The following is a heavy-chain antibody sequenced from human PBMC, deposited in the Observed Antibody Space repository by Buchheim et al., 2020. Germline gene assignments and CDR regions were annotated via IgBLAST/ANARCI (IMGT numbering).Heavy chain of an antibody. CDR1: GFTFSSYA. CDR2: ISGSGGST. Sequence: EVQLLESGGGLVQPGGSLRLSCAASGFTFSSYAMSWVRQAPGKGLEWVSAISGSGGSTYYADSVKGRFTISRDNSKNTLYLQMNSLRAEDTAVYYCAKAATMNYDFWRGGYNWFDPWGQGTL. V-gene: IGHV3-23*01. J-gene: IGHJ5*02. CDR3: AKAATMNYDFWRGGYNWFDP. D-gene: IGHD3-3*01.